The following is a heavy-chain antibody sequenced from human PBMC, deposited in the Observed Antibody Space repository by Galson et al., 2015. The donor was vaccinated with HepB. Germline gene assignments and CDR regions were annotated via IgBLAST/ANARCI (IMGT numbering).Heavy chain of an antibody. CDR1: GFTFSDFY. CDR2: ISRSGSTI. V-gene: IGHV3-11*01. CDR3: ARVYYDRSGYDAFDM. J-gene: IGHJ3*02. D-gene: IGHD3-22*01. Sequence: SLRLSCAASGFTFSDFYMSWIRQAPGKGLEWVSYISRSGSTIHYADSVKGRFTISRDNAKNSLYLQMNSLRAEDTAVYHCARVYYDRSGYDAFDMWGQGTMVTVSS.